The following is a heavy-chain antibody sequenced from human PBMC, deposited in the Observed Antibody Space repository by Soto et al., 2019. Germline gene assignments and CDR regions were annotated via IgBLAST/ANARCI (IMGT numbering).Heavy chain of an antibody. V-gene: IGHV3-7*05. J-gene: IGHJ6*02. CDR2: IKQDGSEK. Sequence: GSLRLSCAASGFTFSSYWMSWVRQAPGKGLEWVANIKQDGSEKYYVDSVKGRFTISRDNAKNSLYLQMNSLRAEDTAVYYCARDSDDYANKYYYYYGMDVWGQGTTVTVSS. D-gene: IGHD4-17*01. CDR3: ARDSDDYANKYYYYYGMDV. CDR1: GFTFSSYW.